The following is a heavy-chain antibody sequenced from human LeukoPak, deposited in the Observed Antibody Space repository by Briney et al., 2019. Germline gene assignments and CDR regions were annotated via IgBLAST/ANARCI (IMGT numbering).Heavy chain of an antibody. Sequence: ASMKVSCKASGYTFSSYGISWVRQAPGQGLEWMGWISAYDGNTDYAQNLQGRVTMTTDTSTGTAYMELRSLRSDDTAVYYCARAVRGYSYAYLPYWGQGTLVTVSS. D-gene: IGHD5-18*01. CDR2: ISAYDGNT. CDR3: ARAVRGYSYAYLPY. CDR1: GYTFSSYG. J-gene: IGHJ4*02. V-gene: IGHV1-18*01.